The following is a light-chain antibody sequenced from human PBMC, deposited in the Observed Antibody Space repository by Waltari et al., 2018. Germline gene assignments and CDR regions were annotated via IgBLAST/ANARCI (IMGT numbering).Light chain of an antibody. CDR3: QQYGTSVT. Sequence: EIVLTQSPGTLSLSPGDRATLSCRASQSIANKYVTWYRQRPGQPPSLHIFGASTRASGVPDRFSGSGFGTEFTLTISRLEPEDFAVYYCQQYGTSVTFGGGTKLEIK. CDR2: GAS. CDR1: QSIANKY. J-gene: IGKJ4*01. V-gene: IGKV3-20*01.